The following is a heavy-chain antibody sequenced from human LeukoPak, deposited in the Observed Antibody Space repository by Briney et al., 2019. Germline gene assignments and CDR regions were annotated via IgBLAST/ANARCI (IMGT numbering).Heavy chain of an antibody. V-gene: IGHV3-23*01. D-gene: IGHD6-13*01. CDR2: ISGSGGST. J-gene: IGHJ5*02. CDR1: GFTFSSYG. CDR3: AKGQAFSSTWYADH. Sequence: GGTLRLSCAASGFTFSSYGMSWVRQAPGKGREGVAAISGSGGSTYYADSVKGRFTISRDNPKNTLYLPMTNLRDEATALYFCAKGQAFSSTWYADHWGQGTLVTVSS.